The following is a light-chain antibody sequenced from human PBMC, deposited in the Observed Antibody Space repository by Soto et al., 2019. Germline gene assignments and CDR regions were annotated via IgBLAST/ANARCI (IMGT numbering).Light chain of an antibody. CDR3: QQANSFPIT. Sequence: DIQMTQSPSSLSASVWDRVTITSRASHNIRDSLNWYQQKPGKAPTLLIHGASSLQSGVPPRYSGSGYGTDFTLTISSLQPEDFATYYCQQANSFPITFGQGTRLEIK. J-gene: IGKJ5*01. CDR1: HNIRDS. CDR2: GAS. V-gene: IGKV1-39*01.